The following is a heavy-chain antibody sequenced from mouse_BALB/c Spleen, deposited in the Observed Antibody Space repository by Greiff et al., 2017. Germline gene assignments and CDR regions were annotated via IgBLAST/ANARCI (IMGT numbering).Heavy chain of an antibody. CDR3: ARLYDNDGAIAY. CDR1: GFAFSSYD. CDR2: ISSGGGST. J-gene: IGHJ3*01. V-gene: IGHV5-12-1*01. D-gene: IGHD2-4*01. Sequence: DVKLVESGGGLVKPGGSLKLSCAASGFAFSSYDMSWVRQTPEKRLEWVAYISSGGGSTYYPDTVKGRFTISRDNAKNTLYLQMSRLKSEDTAMYYCARLYDNDGAIAYWGQGTRVTVSA.